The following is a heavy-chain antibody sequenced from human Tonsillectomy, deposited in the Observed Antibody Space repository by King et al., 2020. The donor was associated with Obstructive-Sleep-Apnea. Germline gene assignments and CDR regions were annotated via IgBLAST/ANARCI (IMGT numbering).Heavy chain of an antibody. D-gene: IGHD4/OR15-4a*01. CDR1: GDSISNYY. CDR3: ARHRGVEDYGAYGDYFDY. J-gene: IGHJ4*02. V-gene: IGHV4-59*08. Sequence: QVQLQESGPGLVKPSETLSLMCTVSGDSISNYYWSWIRQPPGKGLEWIGYMYYSGNTNYNPSLKSHVTISVDTSRIQFALRLTPVPAADTAVYYCARHRGVEDYGAYGDYFDYWGQGTLVTVSS. CDR2: MYYSGNT.